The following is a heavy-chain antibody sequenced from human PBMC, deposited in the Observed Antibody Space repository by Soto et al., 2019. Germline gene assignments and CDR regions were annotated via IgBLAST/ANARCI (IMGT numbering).Heavy chain of an antibody. CDR1: RFPFSRYD. J-gene: IGHJ4*02. Sequence: GAPLRLSCAASRFPFSRYDMNWVRQAPGQGLEWVSYITTSGTTMYYAASVKGRFTTSRDNAKNSLFLQMTSLRVEDTAVYYCARFGSFFDYWGQGTPVTVSS. V-gene: IGHV3-48*04. CDR2: ITTSGTTM. D-gene: IGHD6-13*01. CDR3: ARFGSFFDY.